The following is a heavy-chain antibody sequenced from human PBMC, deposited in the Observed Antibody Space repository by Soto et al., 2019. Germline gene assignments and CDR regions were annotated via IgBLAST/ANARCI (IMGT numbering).Heavy chain of an antibody. D-gene: IGHD3-22*01. CDR1: GYTFTSYG. V-gene: IGHV1-18*01. J-gene: IGHJ5*02. CDR3: ARDTYYYDSSGYYQGWFDP. CDR2: ISAYNGNT. Sequence: ASVKVSCKASGYTFTSYGISWVRQAPGQGLEWMGWISAYNGNTNYAQKLQGRVTMTTDTSTSTAYMELRSLRSDDTAVYYCARDTYYYDSSGYYQGWFDPWGQGTLVTVSS.